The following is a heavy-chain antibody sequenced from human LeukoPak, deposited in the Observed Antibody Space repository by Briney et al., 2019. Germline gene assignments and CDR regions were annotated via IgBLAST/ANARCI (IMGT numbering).Heavy chain of an antibody. D-gene: IGHD3-22*01. CDR1: GYTFTGYY. Sequence: ASVKVSCKVSGYTFTGYYMHWVRQAPGQGLEWMGIINPSGGSTSYAQKFQGRVTMTRDTSTSTVYMELSSLRSEDTAVYYCARATMTLVEDYWGQGTLVTVSS. CDR3: ARATMTLVEDY. V-gene: IGHV1-46*01. CDR2: INPSGGST. J-gene: IGHJ4*02.